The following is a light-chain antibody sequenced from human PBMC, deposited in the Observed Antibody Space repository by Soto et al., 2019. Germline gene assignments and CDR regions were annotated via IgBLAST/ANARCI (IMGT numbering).Light chain of an antibody. J-gene: IGKJ2*01. V-gene: IGKV4-1*01. Sequence: DIVMTQSPDSLAVSLGESATINCKSSQSVLYSSSNKNYLAWYQRKQGQPPKLLIYWASTRESGAPDRFSGSGSGTDFTLTISSLQAEDVAVYYCQQYYSIPYTFGQGTTLEIK. CDR1: QSVLYSSSNKNY. CDR3: QQYYSIPYT. CDR2: WAS.